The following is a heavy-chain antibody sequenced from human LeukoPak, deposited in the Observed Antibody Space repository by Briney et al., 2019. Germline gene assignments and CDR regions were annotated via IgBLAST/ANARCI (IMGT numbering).Heavy chain of an antibody. J-gene: IGHJ4*02. Sequence: PGGSLRLSCAASGFTFGDYGMSWVRQAPGKGREWGSGINWNGGSTGYADSVKGRFTISRDNAKNSLYLQMNSLRAEDTGLYYCARDGYDSSGYYDWGQGTLVTVSS. CDR1: GFTFGDYG. V-gene: IGHV3-20*04. D-gene: IGHD3-22*01. CDR3: ARDGYDSSGYYD. CDR2: INWNGGST.